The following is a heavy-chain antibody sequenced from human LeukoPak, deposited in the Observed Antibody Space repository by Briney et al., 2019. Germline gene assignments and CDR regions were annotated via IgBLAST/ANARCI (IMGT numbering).Heavy chain of an antibody. CDR3: ARDSKRIFGVVAKSYGMDV. CDR1: GYTFTGYY. J-gene: IGHJ6*02. Sequence: ASVKVSCKASGYTFTGYYMHWVRQAPGQGLEWMGWINPNSGGTNYAQKFQGRVTMTRDTSISTAYMELSRLRSDDTAVYYCARDSKRIFGVVAKSYGMDVWSQGPRSLSP. D-gene: IGHD3-3*01. CDR2: INPNSGGT. V-gene: IGHV1-2*02.